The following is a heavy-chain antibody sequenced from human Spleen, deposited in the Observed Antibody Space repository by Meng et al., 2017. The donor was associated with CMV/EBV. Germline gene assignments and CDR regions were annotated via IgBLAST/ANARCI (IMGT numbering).Heavy chain of an antibody. V-gene: IGHV4-34*01. D-gene: IGHD3-16*02. CDR2: VNHDGIT. CDR3: VTSTLVAIDKLEP. J-gene: IGHJ5*02. CDR1: GGSFSGYY. Sequence: GASGGSFSGYYWTWIRQAPGKGLEWIGQVNHDGITNYNPSLKSRLNISAATSKTQSTLRLDSVTAADSAVYYCVTSTLVAIDKLEPWGQGTLVTVSS.